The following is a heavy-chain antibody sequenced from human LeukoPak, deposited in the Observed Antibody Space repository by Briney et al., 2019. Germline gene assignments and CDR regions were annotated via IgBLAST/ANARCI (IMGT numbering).Heavy chain of an antibody. D-gene: IGHD6-13*01. V-gene: IGHV4-39*01. CDR1: GGSISRNSYY. Sequence: SETLSLTCTVSGGSISRNSYYWGWIRQPPGKGLEWIGSMYYSGNTYYNPSLRSRVTISVDTSKNQFSLKLSSVTAADTAVHYCARRIQQLTTTAEYFQHWGQGTLVTVSS. CDR2: MYYSGNT. CDR3: ARRIQQLTTTAEYFQH. J-gene: IGHJ1*01.